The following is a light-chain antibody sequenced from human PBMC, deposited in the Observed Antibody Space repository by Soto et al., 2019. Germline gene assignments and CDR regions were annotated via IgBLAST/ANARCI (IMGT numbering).Light chain of an antibody. Sequence: QSVLTQPPSATGTPGQRVTISCSGSGSNIGTNYVYWYQQLPGTAPKLLIYRSNQRPSGVPDRFSGSKSGTSASRAISGLRSEDEADYYCASWDDSLSAGEVFGGGTKVTVL. V-gene: IGLV1-47*01. CDR2: RSN. CDR1: GSNIGTNY. CDR3: ASWDDSLSAGEV. J-gene: IGLJ2*01.